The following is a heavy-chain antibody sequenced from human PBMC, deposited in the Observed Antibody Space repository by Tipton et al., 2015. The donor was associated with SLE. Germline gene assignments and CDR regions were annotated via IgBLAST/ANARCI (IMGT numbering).Heavy chain of an antibody. Sequence: TLSLACTVSGGSISSHYWSWIRQPPGKGLGWIGEINHSGSTNYNPSLKSRVTISVDTSKNQFSLKLSSVTAADTAVYYCASTYSSGWYGNFDYWGQGTLVTVSS. V-gene: IGHV4-34*01. J-gene: IGHJ4*02. CDR3: ASTYSSGWYGNFDY. D-gene: IGHD6-19*01. CDR2: INHSGST. CDR1: GGSISSHY.